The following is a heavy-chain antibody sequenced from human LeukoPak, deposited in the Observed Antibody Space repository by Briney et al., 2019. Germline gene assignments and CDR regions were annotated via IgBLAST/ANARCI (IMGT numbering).Heavy chain of an antibody. D-gene: IGHD3-16*01. CDR3: AVGRLRLGDQYYFDY. J-gene: IGHJ4*02. V-gene: IGHV3-23*01. Sequence: GGSLRLSCAPSGFTFSNYAMSWVRQAPGKGLEWVSAISGSGSDTYYADSVKGRFTISRDNSKNTLYLQMNSLRAEDTAVYYCAVGRLRLGDQYYFDYWGQGTLVTVSS. CDR2: ISGSGSDT. CDR1: GFTFSNYA.